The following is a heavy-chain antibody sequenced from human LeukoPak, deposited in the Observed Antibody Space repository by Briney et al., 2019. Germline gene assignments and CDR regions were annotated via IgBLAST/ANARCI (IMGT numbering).Heavy chain of an antibody. Sequence: GGSLRLSCAASGFTFSDYYMSWIRQAPGKGLEWVSYISSSGSTIYYAGSVKGRFTISRDNAKNSLYLQMNSLRAEDTAIYYCARGLPATLLDYWGQGTLVTVSP. J-gene: IGHJ4*02. V-gene: IGHV3-11*01. CDR1: GFTFSDYY. CDR3: ARGLPATLLDY. D-gene: IGHD2-2*01. CDR2: ISSSGSTI.